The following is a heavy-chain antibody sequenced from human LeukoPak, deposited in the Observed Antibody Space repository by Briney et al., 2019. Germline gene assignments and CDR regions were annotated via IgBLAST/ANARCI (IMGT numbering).Heavy chain of an antibody. V-gene: IGHV3-7*01. D-gene: IGHD1-1*01. CDR2: IKDDGSKE. Sequence: GGSLRLSCAASGFSFSDSWMSWVRQAPGKGLEWVAAIKDDGSKEYYVGSVKGRFIISRDNAKNSVYLQMNSLRDEDTAVYHCATYINWVAGDFWGQGTAVSVSS. CDR1: GFSFSDSW. J-gene: IGHJ6*02. CDR3: ATYINWVAGDF.